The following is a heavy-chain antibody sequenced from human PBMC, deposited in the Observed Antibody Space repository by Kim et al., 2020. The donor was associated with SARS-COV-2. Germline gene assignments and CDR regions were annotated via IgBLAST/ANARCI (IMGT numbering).Heavy chain of an antibody. D-gene: IGHD2-2*01. CDR3: ARGVVVVPAASESYYYYYMDV. J-gene: IGHJ6*03. CDR2: IYTSGST. CDR1: GGSISSYY. Sequence: SETLSLTCTVSGGSISSYYWSWIRQPAGKGLEWIGRIYTSGSTNYNPSLKSRVTMSVDTSKNQFSLKLSSVTAADTAVYYCARGVVVVPAASESYYYYYMDVWGKGTTVTVSS. V-gene: IGHV4-4*07.